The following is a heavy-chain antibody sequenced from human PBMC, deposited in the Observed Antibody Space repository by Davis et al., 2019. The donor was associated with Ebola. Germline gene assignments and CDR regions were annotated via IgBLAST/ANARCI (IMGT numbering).Heavy chain of an antibody. CDR3: ARGAGTTALAGSFDS. CDR2: IYHTGST. J-gene: IGHJ4*02. V-gene: IGHV4-4*02. D-gene: IGHD6-19*01. CDR1: GGSISSQNW. Sequence: MPSETLSLTCAVSGGSISSQNWWSWVRQPPGKGLEWIGEIYHTGSTNLNPSLRSRVILSVDTTANQVSLTLTSVTAADTALYYCARGAGTTALAGSFDSWGQGTLVTVSS.